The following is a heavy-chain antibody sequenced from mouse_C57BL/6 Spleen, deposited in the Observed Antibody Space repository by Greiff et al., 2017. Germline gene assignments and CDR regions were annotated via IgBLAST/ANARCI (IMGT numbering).Heavy chain of an antibody. V-gene: IGHV1-85*01. J-gene: IGHJ1*03. CDR2: IYPRDGST. D-gene: IGHD1-1*01. CDR3: ARGYYGSSVYWYFDV. Sequence: QVQLQQSGPELVKPGASVKLSCKASGYTFTSYDINWVKQRPGQGLEWIGCIYPRDGSTKYNEKFKGKATLTVDTSSSTAYMELHSLTSEASAVYFCARGYYGSSVYWYFDVWGTGTTVTVSS. CDR1: GYTFTSYD.